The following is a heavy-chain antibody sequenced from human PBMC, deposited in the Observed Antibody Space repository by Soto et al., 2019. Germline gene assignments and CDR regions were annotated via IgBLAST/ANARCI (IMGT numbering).Heavy chain of an antibody. J-gene: IGHJ6*02. CDR2: IWSDGSRA. D-gene: IGHD3-16*01. CDR3: AGEPKGGAYDMDV. V-gene: IGHV3-33*01. CDR1: RLTFSFYD. Sequence: ESGGGVVQTGTSLRLSCAASRLTFSFYDMHWVRQAPGKGLEWLAMIWSDGSRAFYAESVKGRLTISRDNSKNTVYLQMNSLRGEDTATYYCAGEPKGGAYDMDVWGQGTTVTVSS.